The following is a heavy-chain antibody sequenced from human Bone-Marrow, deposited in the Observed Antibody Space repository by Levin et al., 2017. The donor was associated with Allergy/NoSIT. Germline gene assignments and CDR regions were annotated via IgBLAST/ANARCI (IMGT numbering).Heavy chain of an antibody. D-gene: IGHD2-21*01. J-gene: IGHJ4*02. CDR3: VQQAHCSGDYCDPDY. V-gene: IGHV3-7*01. CDR1: GFVFRSYW. CDR2: INEDGSEK. Sequence: QPGGSLRLSCVGSGFVFRSYWMSWVRQTPGKGLEWVANINEDGSEKNYVDSVKGRFTISRDNAKNSVFLQMNTLRADDTAMYYCVQQAHCSGDYCDPDYWGQGALVTVSS.